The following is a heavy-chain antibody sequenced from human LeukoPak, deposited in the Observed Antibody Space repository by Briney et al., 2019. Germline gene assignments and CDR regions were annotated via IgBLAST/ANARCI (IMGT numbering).Heavy chain of an antibody. CDR1: GFTFSSYA. V-gene: IGHV3-30*04. Sequence: PGRSLRLSCAASGFTFSSYAMHWVRQAPGKGLEWVDVISYDGSNKYCADSVKGRFTISRDNSKNTLYLQMNSLRAEDTAVYYCASVGTTLLDFQHWGQGTLVTVSS. J-gene: IGHJ1*01. CDR2: ISYDGSNK. CDR3: ASVGTTLLDFQH. D-gene: IGHD1-1*01.